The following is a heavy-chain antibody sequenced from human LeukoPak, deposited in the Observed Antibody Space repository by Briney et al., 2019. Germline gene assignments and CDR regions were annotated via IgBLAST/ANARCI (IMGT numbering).Heavy chain of an antibody. D-gene: IGHD3-16*02. Sequence: GSLRLSCAASGFTFSSYSMNWVRQAPGKGLEWVSSISSSSSYIYYADSVKGRFTISRDNAKNSLYLQMNSLRAEDTAVYYCAREYDYVWGSYRSFDYWGQGTLVTVSS. CDR2: ISSSSSYI. CDR3: AREYDYVWGSYRSFDY. CDR1: GFTFSSYS. J-gene: IGHJ4*02. V-gene: IGHV3-21*01.